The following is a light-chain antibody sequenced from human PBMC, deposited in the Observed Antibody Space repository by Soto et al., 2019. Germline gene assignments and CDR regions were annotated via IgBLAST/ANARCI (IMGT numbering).Light chain of an antibody. J-gene: IGKJ2*01. CDR2: GES. CDR1: QSVSSD. CDR3: LQYDNWPPT. Sequence: EMVMTQSPATLSVSPGERVTLSCRATQSVSSDLAWYQQRPGQAPSLLIYGESTRATGIAARFSGSGSGTEFTLTSSSLESEDFAVYYCLQYDNWPPTFGQGTKLEIK. V-gene: IGKV3-15*01.